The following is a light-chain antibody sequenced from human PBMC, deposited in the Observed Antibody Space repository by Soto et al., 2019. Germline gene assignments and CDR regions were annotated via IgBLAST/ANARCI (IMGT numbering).Light chain of an antibody. CDR1: QSVSSSF. CDR2: GAS. Sequence: EIVLTQSPGTLSLSPGERATLSCRASQSVSSSFLAWYQQKPGQAPRLLIYGASSRATGIPDRFSGSGSGTDFTLTISRLEPEDFAVYYWQLYGSTRTWTFGQGTKVEIK. J-gene: IGKJ1*01. CDR3: QLYGSTRTWT. V-gene: IGKV3-20*01.